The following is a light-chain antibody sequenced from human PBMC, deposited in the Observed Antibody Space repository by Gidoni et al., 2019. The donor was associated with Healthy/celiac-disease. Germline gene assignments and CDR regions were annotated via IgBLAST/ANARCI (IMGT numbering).Light chain of an antibody. J-gene: IGKJ1*01. Sequence: EIVLTQSPATLSLSPGERATLSCRASQSVSSYLAGYQQKPGQAPRLLIYDASNRATGIPARFSGSGSGTDFTLTISSLEPEDFAVYYCHQRSNWPPETFGQGTKVEI. V-gene: IGKV3-11*01. CDR2: DAS. CDR3: HQRSNWPPET. CDR1: QSVSSY.